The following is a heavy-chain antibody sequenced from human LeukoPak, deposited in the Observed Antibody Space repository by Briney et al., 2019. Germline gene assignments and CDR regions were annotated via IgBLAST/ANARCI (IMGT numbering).Heavy chain of an antibody. J-gene: IGHJ3*02. CDR1: GYTFTSYD. CDR2: MNPNSGNT. D-gene: IGHD4-11*01. V-gene: IGHV1-8*01. CDR3: ARGRGNMTTGSAAFDI. Sequence: SVKVSCKASGYTFTSYDINWVRQGTGQGFEWMGWMNPNSGNTGSAQKFQDRVTMTRDTSITTAYMELSRLRSDDTAVYYCARGRGNMTTGSAAFDIWGQGTLVTVSS.